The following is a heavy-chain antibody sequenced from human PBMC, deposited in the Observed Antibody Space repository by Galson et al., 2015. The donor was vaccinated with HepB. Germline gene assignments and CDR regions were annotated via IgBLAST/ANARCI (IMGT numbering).Heavy chain of an antibody. V-gene: IGHV1-69*02. Sequence: SLKVSCKASGGTFSSYSISWVRQAPGQGLEWVGRIIPLLGIANYAEKFQGRFTIPADKSTSTAYMELSSLRSEDTAVYYCARVGWAGSYPNWGQGTMVTVSS. CDR2: IIPLLGIA. CDR3: ARVGWAGSYPN. J-gene: IGHJ4*02. CDR1: GGTFSSYS. D-gene: IGHD3-10*01.